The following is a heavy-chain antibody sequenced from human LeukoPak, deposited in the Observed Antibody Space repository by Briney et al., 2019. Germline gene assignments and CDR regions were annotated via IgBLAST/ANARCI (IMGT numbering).Heavy chain of an antibody. CDR2: IIPIFGTA. V-gene: IGHV1-69*13. J-gene: IGHJ4*02. Sequence: ASVKVSCKASGGTFSSYAISWVRQAPGQGLEWMGGIIPIFGTANYAQTFQGRVTITADESTSTAYMELSSLRSEDTAVYYCARGGQQLSYYFDYWGQGTLVTVSS. CDR3: ARGGQQLSYYFDY. D-gene: IGHD6-13*01. CDR1: GGTFSSYA.